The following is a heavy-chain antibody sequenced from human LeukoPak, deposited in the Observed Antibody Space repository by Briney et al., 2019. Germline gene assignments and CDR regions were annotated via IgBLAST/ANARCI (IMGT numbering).Heavy chain of an antibody. V-gene: IGHV3-23*01. CDR1: GFTFSSHS. Sequence: PGGSLRLSCPPSGFTFSSHSMSWVRQAPGDGREWVAAISGSVGSTYCADSVEGRFTTSRDNSKHTLYLQMNSLRAEDTAVYYCAKDLGTAMSPADGMDVWGQGTTVTVSS. J-gene: IGHJ6*02. CDR2: ISGSVGST. CDR3: AKDLGTAMSPADGMDV. D-gene: IGHD5-18*01.